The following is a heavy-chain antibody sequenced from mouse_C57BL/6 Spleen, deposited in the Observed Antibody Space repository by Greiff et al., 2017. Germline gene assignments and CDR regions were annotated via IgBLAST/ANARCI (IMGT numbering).Heavy chain of an antibody. D-gene: IGHD2-5*01. CDR1: GYTFTSYW. Sequence: QVQLQQPGAELVRPGSSVKLSCKASGYTFTSYWMDWVKQRPGQGLEWIGNIYPSDSETHYNQKFKDKATLTVDKSSSTAYMQLSSLTSEDSAVYYCARPSYYSNTKYFDVWGTGTTVTVSS. V-gene: IGHV1-61*01. J-gene: IGHJ1*03. CDR3: ARPSYYSNTKYFDV. CDR2: IYPSDSET.